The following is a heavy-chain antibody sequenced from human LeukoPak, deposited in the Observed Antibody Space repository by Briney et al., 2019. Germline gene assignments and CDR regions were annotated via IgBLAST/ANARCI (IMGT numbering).Heavy chain of an antibody. CDR3: AELGITMIGGV. CDR2: ISSSGSTI. Sequence: GSLRLSCAASGFTFSSYEMNWVRQAPGKGLEWVSYISSSGSTIYYADSVKGRFTISRDNAKNSPYLQMNSLRAEDTAVYYCAELGITMIGGVWGKGPTVTVSS. CDR1: GFTFSSYE. V-gene: IGHV3-48*03. J-gene: IGHJ6*04. D-gene: IGHD3-10*02.